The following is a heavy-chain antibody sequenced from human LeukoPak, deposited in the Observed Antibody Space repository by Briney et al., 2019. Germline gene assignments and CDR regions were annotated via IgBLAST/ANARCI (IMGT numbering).Heavy chain of an antibody. CDR3: ARRVGATTFDY. J-gene: IGHJ4*02. V-gene: IGHV3-9*01. CDR1: GFTFDDYA. Sequence: GGSLRLSCAASGFTFDDYAMRWVRQAPGKGLEWVSGVSWNSGSIGYADSVKGRFTISRDNAKNSLYLQMNSLRAEDTALYYCARRVGATTFDYWGQGTLVTVSS. D-gene: IGHD1-26*01. CDR2: VSWNSGSI.